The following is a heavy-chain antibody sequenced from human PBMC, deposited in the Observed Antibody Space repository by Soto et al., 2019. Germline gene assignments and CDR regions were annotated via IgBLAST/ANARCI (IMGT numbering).Heavy chain of an antibody. CDR2: INPSGGST. J-gene: IGHJ5*02. D-gene: IGHD5-18*01. CDR1: GYTFTSYY. V-gene: IGHV1-46*03. Sequence: QVQLVQSGAEVKKPGASVKVSCKASGYTFTSYYMHWVRQAPGQGLEWMGIINPSGGSTSYAQKFRGRVTKTRDKSTRTVYMELSSLRSEDTAVYYCARVYPSDTRYGYVGNNWFDPWGQGTLVTVSS. CDR3: ARVYPSDTRYGYVGNNWFDP.